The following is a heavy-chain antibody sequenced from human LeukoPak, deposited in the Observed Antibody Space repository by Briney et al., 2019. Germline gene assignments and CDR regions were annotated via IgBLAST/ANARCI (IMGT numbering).Heavy chain of an antibody. V-gene: IGHV3-23*01. Sequence: GGSLRLSCAASGFTFSSYGMSWVRQAPGKGLEWVSAISGSGGSTYYADSVKGRFTISRDNSKNTLYLQMNSLRAEDTAVYYCAKAMIVALDAFDIWGQGTMVTVSS. D-gene: IGHD3-22*01. CDR3: AKAMIVALDAFDI. CDR1: GFTFSSYG. CDR2: ISGSGGST. J-gene: IGHJ3*02.